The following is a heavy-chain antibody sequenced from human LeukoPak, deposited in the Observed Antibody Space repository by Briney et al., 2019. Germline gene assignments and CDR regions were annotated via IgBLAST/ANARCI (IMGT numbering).Heavy chain of an antibody. CDR3: ARDMWELPSDYYYDF. J-gene: IGHJ4*02. V-gene: IGHV1-2*06. D-gene: IGHD1-26*01. CDR1: GYTFTGHY. Sequence: GASVKVSCKTSGYTFTGHYLNWLRRAPGRGLEWMGRINPNSGDTKYADKFLGRVIMTRDTSTSTAYLELNGLRSDDTASYYCARDMWELPSDYYYDFWGQGTLVTVSS. CDR2: INPNSGDT.